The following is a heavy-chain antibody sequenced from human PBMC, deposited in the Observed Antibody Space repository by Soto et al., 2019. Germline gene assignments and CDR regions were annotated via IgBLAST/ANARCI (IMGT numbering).Heavy chain of an antibody. CDR1: GASFGSYS. V-gene: IGHV1-69*06. CDR3: ATGGGSSSWFWFDP. D-gene: IGHD6-13*01. J-gene: IGHJ5*02. Sequence: SVKVSCKASGASFGSYSVSWVRQAPGQGLEWMGGIIPIFSSPTYAQSLKGRVTITADKSTRIAYMELASLKSEDTAVYYCATGGGSSSWFWFDPWGQGTLVTVSS. CDR2: IIPIFSSP.